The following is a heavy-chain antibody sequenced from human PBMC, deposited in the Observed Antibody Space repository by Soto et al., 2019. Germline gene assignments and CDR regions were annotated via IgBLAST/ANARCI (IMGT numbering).Heavy chain of an antibody. J-gene: IGHJ6*02. Sequence: PSETLSLTCTVFGASISSHYWTWIRQPAGKGLEWIGLFYTSGRTNYNSSLQSRVTMSVDSSKNQFSLKLTSVTAADTAVYFCARAHIVGAAYNRRYYAMDVWGQGTTVTVSS. V-gene: IGHV4-4*07. CDR1: GASISSHY. CDR3: ARAHIVGAAYNRRYYAMDV. D-gene: IGHD3-10*01. CDR2: FYTSGRT.